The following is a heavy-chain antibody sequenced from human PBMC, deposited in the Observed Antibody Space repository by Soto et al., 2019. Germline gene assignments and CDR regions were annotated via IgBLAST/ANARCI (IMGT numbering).Heavy chain of an antibody. D-gene: IGHD7-27*01. V-gene: IGHV1-46*01. CDR3: ARPGDPAVGTP. CDR1: GYSFSNFY. Sequence: ASVKVSCKPSGYSFSNFYVHWVRQATGQGLEWMGIIDPSSGTTSYTQKFQERVTMTRDTSMSTVYMELSRLRSDDTAVYYCARPGDPAVGTPWGQGTLVTVSS. J-gene: IGHJ5*02. CDR2: IDPSSGTT.